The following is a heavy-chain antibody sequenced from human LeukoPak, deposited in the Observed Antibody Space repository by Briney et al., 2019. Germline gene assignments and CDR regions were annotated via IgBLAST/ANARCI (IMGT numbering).Heavy chain of an antibody. J-gene: IGHJ4*02. CDR3: ARDPVSSSWYELLYYFDY. V-gene: IGHV6-1*01. CDR1: GDSVSSNSAA. CDR2: TYYRSKWYN. Sequence: SQTLSLTCAISGDSVSSNSAAWSWIRQSPSRGLEWLGRTYYRSKWYNDYAVSVKSRITINPDTSKNQFSLQLNSVTPEDTAVYYCARDPVSSSWYELLYYFDYWGQGTLVTVSS. D-gene: IGHD6-13*01.